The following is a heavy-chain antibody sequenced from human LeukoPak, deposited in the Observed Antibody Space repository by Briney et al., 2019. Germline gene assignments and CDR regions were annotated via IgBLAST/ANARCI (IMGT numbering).Heavy chain of an antibody. CDR1: GFSFSGYI. Sequence: GGSLRLSCVGCGFSFSGYIMHWVRQAPGKGLEYVSAIRSDGSSTFYPNSVKGRFTISRDNSKSTLYLQMGSLRAEDTAVYYCTRRYGGHSGWAGYHDSWGQGTLVTVSS. CDR3: TRRYGGHSGWAGYHDS. D-gene: IGHD6-19*01. J-gene: IGHJ4*02. V-gene: IGHV3-64*01. CDR2: IRSDGSST.